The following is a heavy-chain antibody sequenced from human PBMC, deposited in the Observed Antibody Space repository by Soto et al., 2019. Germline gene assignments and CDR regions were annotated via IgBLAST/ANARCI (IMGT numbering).Heavy chain of an antibody. CDR2: IYYSGST. D-gene: IGHD3-10*01. J-gene: IGHJ6*03. CDR3: ARASGSPMTLYYYYYYMDV. V-gene: IGHV4-39*01. CDR1: GGSISSSSYY. Sequence: SETLSLTCTVSGGSISSSSYYWGWIRQPPGKGLEWIGSIYYSGSTYYNPSLKSRVTISVDTSKNQFSLKLSSVTAADTAVYYCARASGSPMTLYYYYYYMDVWGKGTTVT.